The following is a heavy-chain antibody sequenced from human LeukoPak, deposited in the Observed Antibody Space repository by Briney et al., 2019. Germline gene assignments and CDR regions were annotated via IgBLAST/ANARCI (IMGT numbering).Heavy chain of an antibody. J-gene: IGHJ4*02. CDR2: MYLSGTT. CDR1: GVSINNRNYC. CDR3: AGLVGRYSSGLYYYYFDY. D-gene: IGHD3-22*01. Sequence: SQTLSLTCTVSGVSINNRNYCWSWVRQPPGKGLEWIGEMYLSGTTHSNPSVKSRVTISIDKSKNQFFLNLSSVTAADTAVYYCAGLVGRYSSGLYYYYFDYWGQGTLVTVSS. V-gene: IGHV4-39*07.